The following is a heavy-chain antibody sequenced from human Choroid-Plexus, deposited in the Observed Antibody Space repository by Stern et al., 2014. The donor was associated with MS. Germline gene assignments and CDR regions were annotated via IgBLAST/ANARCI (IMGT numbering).Heavy chain of an antibody. V-gene: IGHV1-2*02. CDR3: ARDQRGITSFGVVTDYYYLGMDV. CDR1: GYIFTGYY. CDR2: INPNTGGT. D-gene: IGHD3-3*01. Sequence: VQLVESGAEVKKPGASVKVSCKTSGYIFTGYYIHWVRQAPGQGLEWMAWINPNTGGTKYAQKFQGRVTMSRDTSISTADVELSRLTSDDTAVYYCARDQRGITSFGVVTDYYYLGMDVWGQGTTVTVSS. J-gene: IGHJ6*02.